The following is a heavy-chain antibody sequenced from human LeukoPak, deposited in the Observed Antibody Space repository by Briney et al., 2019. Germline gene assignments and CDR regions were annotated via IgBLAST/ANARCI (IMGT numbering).Heavy chain of an antibody. CDR2: IYYSGST. CDR1: GGSISSYY. CDR3: ASGPIAAAGIRLDY. D-gene: IGHD6-13*01. Sequence: SETLSLTCTVSGGSISSYYWSWIRQPPGKGLEWIGYIYYSGSTNYNPSLKSRVTISVDTSKNQFSLKLSSVTAADTAVYYCASGPIAAAGIRLDYWGQGTLVTVSS. J-gene: IGHJ4*02. V-gene: IGHV4-59*08.